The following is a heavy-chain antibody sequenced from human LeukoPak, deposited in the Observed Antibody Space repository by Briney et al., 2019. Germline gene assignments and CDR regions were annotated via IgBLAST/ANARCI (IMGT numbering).Heavy chain of an antibody. Sequence: SETLSLTCTVSGGSITTYYWSWIRQPPGKGLEWIGYIYYSGSTNYNPSLKSRVTISVDTSKNQFSLKLSSVTAADTAVYYCAREHSSSWDQFDYWGQGTLVTVSS. J-gene: IGHJ4*02. CDR2: IYYSGST. CDR1: GGSITTYY. D-gene: IGHD6-13*01. V-gene: IGHV4-59*12. CDR3: AREHSSSWDQFDY.